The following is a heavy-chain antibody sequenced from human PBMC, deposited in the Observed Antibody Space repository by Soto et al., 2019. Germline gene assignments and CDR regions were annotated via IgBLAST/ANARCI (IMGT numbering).Heavy chain of an antibody. D-gene: IGHD3-9*01. V-gene: IGHV4-34*01. Sequence: QVQLQQWGAGPLRPLETLSLTCGVSGGSFSGYYWAWIRQSPGKGLEWIGEINDRGSINYNPSLKSQVSILVDTSKNHYSLNLRSVTAADTAVYYCARESHDILTGPPWVWYFDLWGRGTLVTVSS. CDR1: GGSFSGYY. J-gene: IGHJ2*01. CDR3: ARESHDILTGPPWVWYFDL. CDR2: INDRGSI.